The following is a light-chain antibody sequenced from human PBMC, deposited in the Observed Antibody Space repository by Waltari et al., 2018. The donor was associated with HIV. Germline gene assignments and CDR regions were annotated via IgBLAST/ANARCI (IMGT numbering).Light chain of an antibody. J-gene: IGLJ3*02. CDR3: ATWDNSLRAM. CDR2: ENN. Sequence: QSVLTQPPSVSAAPGQKVTISCSGSHSTIGNNFVSWYQHLPGTAPKLLIYENNRRPSRIPDRFSASKTGTSATLGSTGLQTGDEAIYYCATWDNSLRAMFGGGTKLTVL. CDR1: HSTIGNNF. V-gene: IGLV1-51*01.